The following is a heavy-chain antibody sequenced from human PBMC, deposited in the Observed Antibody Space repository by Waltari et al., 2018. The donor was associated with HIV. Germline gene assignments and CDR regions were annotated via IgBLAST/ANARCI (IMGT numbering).Heavy chain of an antibody. D-gene: IGHD6-6*01. Sequence: QVQLVQSGAEMKKPGASLKVSCTASGSTFLNSARNCVRQAPGQGLEWIGGIITTFGTQKYEQQVRGRVTIAADESTSKADMELRSLRSDDTDVYDCAIGTRLPEYNYHGMDVWGHRTSVTVS. J-gene: IGHJ6*02. V-gene: IGHV1-69*01. CDR2: IITTFGTQ. CDR1: GSTFLNSA. CDR3: AIGTRLPEYNYHGMDV.